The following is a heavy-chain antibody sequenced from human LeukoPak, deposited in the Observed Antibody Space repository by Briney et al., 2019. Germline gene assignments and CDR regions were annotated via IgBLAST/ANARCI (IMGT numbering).Heavy chain of an antibody. D-gene: IGHD3-10*01. V-gene: IGHV3-21*01. CDR1: GFTFSSYS. CDR3: ARGRYGSGSHFDY. J-gene: IGHJ4*02. Sequence: PGGSLRLSCAASGFTFSSYSMNWVRQAPGKGLEWVSSISSSSSYIYYADSVKGRFTISRDNAKNSLYQQMNSLRAEDTAVYYCARGRYGSGSHFDYWGQGTLVTVSS. CDR2: ISSSSSYI.